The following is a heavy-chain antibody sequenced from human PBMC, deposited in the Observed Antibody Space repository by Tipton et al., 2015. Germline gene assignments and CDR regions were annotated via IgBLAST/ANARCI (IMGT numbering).Heavy chain of an antibody. D-gene: IGHD4-11*01. Sequence: PGLVKPSQTLSLTCAISGDYVSNNNATWTWIRQSPSRGLEWLGRTYYRSKWYSDYAVSVKSRITINPDTSKNQFSLQLIPVTPEDTAVFYCARGLQGAFDIWGQGTMVTVSS. J-gene: IGHJ3*02. CDR2: TYYRSKWYS. CDR1: GDYVSNNNAT. CDR3: ARGLQGAFDI. V-gene: IGHV6-1*01.